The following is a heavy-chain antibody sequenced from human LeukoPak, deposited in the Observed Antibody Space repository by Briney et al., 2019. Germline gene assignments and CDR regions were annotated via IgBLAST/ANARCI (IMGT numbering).Heavy chain of an antibody. J-gene: IGHJ6*04. V-gene: IGHV3-30*02. CDR1: GFTFSRLG. CDR3: AKEGDEFRGYLDV. CDR2: IHNDGTMG. Sequence: GGSLRLSCATSGFTFSRLGMQWVRQAPGKGLEWVAVIHNDGTMGQYADSVKGRFTISKDFSRNTLHLQMHSMGDDDTAVYYCAKEGDEFRGYLDVWGKGTTVTVSS. D-gene: IGHD5-12*01.